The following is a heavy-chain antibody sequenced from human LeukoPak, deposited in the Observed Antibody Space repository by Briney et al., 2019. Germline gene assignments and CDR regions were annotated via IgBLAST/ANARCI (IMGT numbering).Heavy chain of an antibody. Sequence: ASVKVSCKVSGYTLTELSMHWVRPAPGKGLEWMGGFDPEDGETIYAQKFQGRVTMTEDTSTDTAYMELSSLRSEDTAVYYCATDRGVGGNFLFDYWGQGTLVTVSS. CDR2: FDPEDGET. CDR3: ATDRGVGGNFLFDY. CDR1: GYTLTELS. J-gene: IGHJ4*02. V-gene: IGHV1-24*01. D-gene: IGHD4-23*01.